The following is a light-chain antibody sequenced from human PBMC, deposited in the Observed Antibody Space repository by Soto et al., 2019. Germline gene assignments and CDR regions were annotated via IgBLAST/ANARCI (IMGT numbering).Light chain of an antibody. CDR2: GAS. J-gene: IGKJ1*01. Sequence: DIPMTQSPPTLSASVGDRVTITCRASQSIRHYLAWYQQMPGKAPKLLIYGASTLQGVVPSRFSGSGSGTEFTLSISSLQPDDFGTYFCQHHNSYSQTFGQGTKVEIK. V-gene: IGKV1-5*01. CDR3: QHHNSYSQT. CDR1: QSIRHY.